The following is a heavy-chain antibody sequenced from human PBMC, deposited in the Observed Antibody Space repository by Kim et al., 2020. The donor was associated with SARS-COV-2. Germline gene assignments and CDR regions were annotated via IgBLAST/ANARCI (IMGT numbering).Heavy chain of an antibody. Sequence: SETLSLTCTVSGASISSSYWIWIRQSPGKELECIAYIFHSGITNYNPSLKSRVTISLDTSKNKVSLNLISVTAADSAAYYCARLQAAALSTTYHYFDVWG. D-gene: IGHD2-2*01. V-gene: IGHV4-59*08. CDR2: IFHSGIT. CDR1: GASISSSY. J-gene: IGHJ6*01. CDR3: ARLQAAALSTTYHYFDV.